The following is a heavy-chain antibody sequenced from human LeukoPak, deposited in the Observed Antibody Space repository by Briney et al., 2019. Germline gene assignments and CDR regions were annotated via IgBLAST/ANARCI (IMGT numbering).Heavy chain of an antibody. Sequence: GGSLRLSCAASGFTFSSYWMSWARQAPGKGLEWVANIKQDGSEKYYVDSVKGRFTISRDNAKNSLYLQMNSLRAEDTAVYYCAREYCSSTSCFAYYYYYYMDVWGKGTTVTISS. J-gene: IGHJ6*03. CDR2: IKQDGSEK. V-gene: IGHV3-7*01. CDR1: GFTFSSYW. CDR3: AREYCSSTSCFAYYYYYYMDV. D-gene: IGHD2-2*01.